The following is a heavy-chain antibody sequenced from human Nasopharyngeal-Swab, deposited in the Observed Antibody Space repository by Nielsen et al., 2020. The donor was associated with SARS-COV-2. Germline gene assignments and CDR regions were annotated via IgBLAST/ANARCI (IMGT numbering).Heavy chain of an antibody. CDR2: IKQDGSEK. J-gene: IGHJ3*02. Sequence: GESLKISCTPSEFTLRNHWMHWVRQAPGKGLEWVANIKQDGSEKYYVDSVKGRFTISRDNAKNSLYLQMNSLRAEDTAVYYCASEPVRYFDPMGAFDIWGQGTMVTVSS. CDR1: EFTLRNHW. V-gene: IGHV3-7*03. CDR3: ASEPVRYFDPMGAFDI. D-gene: IGHD3-9*01.